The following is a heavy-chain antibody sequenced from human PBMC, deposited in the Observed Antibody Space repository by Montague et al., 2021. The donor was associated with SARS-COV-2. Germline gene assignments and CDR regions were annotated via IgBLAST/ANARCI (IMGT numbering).Heavy chain of an antibody. D-gene: IGHD5-12*01. CDR3: ARREEDNNGYSWFDP. J-gene: IGHJ5*02. CDR2: XYWNDGK. CDR1: GFSLDTRGAG. V-gene: IGHV2-5*01. Sequence: PALVKPTQTFTLICSFSGFSLDTRGAGVAWIRQPPGKAREWLGTXYWNDGKHYNSSLKSRLSMSKDTSKNQVVLILTDVDPADTATYFCARREEDNNGYSWFDPWGQGTLVTVSS.